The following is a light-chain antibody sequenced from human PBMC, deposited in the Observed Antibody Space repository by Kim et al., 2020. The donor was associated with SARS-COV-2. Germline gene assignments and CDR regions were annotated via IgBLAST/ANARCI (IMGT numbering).Light chain of an antibody. Sequence: ASVGDRVTITCRASQSISDCLAWYQQKPGEAPKLLIYKTSSLESGVPSRFSGSGSGTKFTLTISSLQPDDFATYYCQQYNSFSWTFGQGTKVDIK. J-gene: IGKJ1*01. V-gene: IGKV1-5*03. CDR1: QSISDC. CDR2: KTS. CDR3: QQYNSFSWT.